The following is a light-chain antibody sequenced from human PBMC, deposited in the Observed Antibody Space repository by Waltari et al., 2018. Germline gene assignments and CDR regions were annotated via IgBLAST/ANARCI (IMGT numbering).Light chain of an antibody. V-gene: IGLV2-8*01. Sequence: QSALTQPPSASGSPGQSVTIPCTGTASAVGGYNYVSWYQHHPGKAPKLLIFEVNKRPSGVPDRFSGSRSGNTASLTVSGLQAKDEADYYCSSYAGSKTIFGGGTKLTVL. J-gene: IGLJ2*01. CDR3: SSYAGSKTI. CDR2: EVN. CDR1: ASAVGGYNY.